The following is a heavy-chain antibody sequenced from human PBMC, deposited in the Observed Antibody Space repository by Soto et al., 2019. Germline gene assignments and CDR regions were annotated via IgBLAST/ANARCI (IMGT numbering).Heavy chain of an antibody. CDR3: AKDGSHNFDY. D-gene: IGHD1-26*01. V-gene: IGHV3-30*18. Sequence: QVQLVESWGGVVQPGRSLRLSCAASGFPFSHYATHWVRQAPGKGLEWVARMSYDGSNEYYADSVKGRFTVSTDNSKKALYLTMNRWRTEDTAVYYCAKDGSHNFDYWGQGTLVTVSS. CDR2: MSYDGSNE. CDR1: GFPFSHYA. J-gene: IGHJ4*02.